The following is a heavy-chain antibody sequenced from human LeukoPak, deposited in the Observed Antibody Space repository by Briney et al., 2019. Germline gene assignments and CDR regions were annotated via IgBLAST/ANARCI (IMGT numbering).Heavy chain of an antibody. J-gene: IGHJ4*02. CDR3: AREPGYSSSYFDY. V-gene: IGHV3-30*03. Sequence: GGSLRLSCAASGFTFSTYSMNWVRQAPGKGLEWVAVISYDGSNKYYADSVKGRFTISRDNSKNTLYLQMNSLRAEDTAVYYCAREPGYSSSYFDYWGQGTLVTVSS. CDR1: GFTFSTYS. D-gene: IGHD6-13*01. CDR2: ISYDGSNK.